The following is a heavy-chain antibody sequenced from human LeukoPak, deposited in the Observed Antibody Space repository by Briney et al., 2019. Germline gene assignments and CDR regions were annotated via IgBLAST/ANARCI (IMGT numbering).Heavy chain of an antibody. J-gene: IGHJ6*04. CDR3: ARALLRHYDILTGRYYYYGMDV. CDR1: GGTFSSYA. D-gene: IGHD3-9*01. V-gene: IGHV1-69*13. Sequence: ASVKVSCKASGGTFSSYAISWVRQAPGQGLEWMGGIIPIFGTANYAQKFQGRVTITADESTSTAYMELSSLRSEDTAVYYCARALLRHYDILTGRYYYYGMDVWGKGTTVTVS. CDR2: IIPIFGTA.